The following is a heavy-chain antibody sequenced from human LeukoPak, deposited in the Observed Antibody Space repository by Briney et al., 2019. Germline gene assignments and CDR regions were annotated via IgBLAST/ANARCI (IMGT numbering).Heavy chain of an antibody. V-gene: IGHV4-59*11. J-gene: IGHJ4*02. CDR1: GGSISSHY. CDR3: ARVSPGTAKIDY. CDR2: IYYSGST. Sequence: SSETLSLTCTVSGGSISSHYWSWLRQPPGKGLEWLGYIYYSGSTNYNPSLKSRVTISVDTSKNQFSLKLSSVTAADTAVYYCARVSPGTAKIDYWGQGTLVTVSS. D-gene: IGHD5-18*01.